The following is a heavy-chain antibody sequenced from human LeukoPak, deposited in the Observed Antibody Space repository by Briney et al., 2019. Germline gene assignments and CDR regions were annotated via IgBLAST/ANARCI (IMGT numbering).Heavy chain of an antibody. J-gene: IGHJ2*01. CDR3: AKGKGISYFDL. CDR1: GFTFSSYA. D-gene: IGHD3-3*01. V-gene: IGHV3-43*02. Sequence: GGSLRLSCAATGFTFSSYAMNWVRQAPGKGLEWVSSISGSGGSTYYADSVKGRFTISRDNSKNSLYLQMNSLRTEDTALYYCAKGKGISYFDLWGRGTLVTVSS. CDR2: ISGSGGST.